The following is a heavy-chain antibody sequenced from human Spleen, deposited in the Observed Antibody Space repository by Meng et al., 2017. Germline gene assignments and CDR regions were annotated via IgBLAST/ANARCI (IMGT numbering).Heavy chain of an antibody. CDR1: GGSISSFY. J-gene: IGHJ4*02. CDR2: IYYTGTT. Sequence: QVHRQESGPRLVKPSETLSLTCTVSGGSISSFYWSWIRQPPGKGLEWIGYIYYTGTTHYSPSLTSRLTISVDTSKNHLSLRLTSVTAADTAVYYCARLRSSSWIYYFDYWGQGTLVTVSS. D-gene: IGHD6-13*01. V-gene: IGHV4-59*01. CDR3: ARLRSSSWIYYFDY.